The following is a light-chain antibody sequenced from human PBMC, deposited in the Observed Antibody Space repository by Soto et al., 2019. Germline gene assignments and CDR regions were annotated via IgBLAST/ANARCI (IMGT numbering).Light chain of an antibody. V-gene: IGKV1-12*01. CDR2: HAS. Sequence: IQMTQSPSTVSASVVGRINISFLAARDIGDWLAWYQQRPGEAPKLLIYHASTLHSGVPPRFSGTRSGTIFTLTVSALQPEDFAAYYCQQGKTFPYTFGQGTRLEIK. CDR1: RDIGDW. CDR3: QQGKTFPYT. J-gene: IGKJ5*01.